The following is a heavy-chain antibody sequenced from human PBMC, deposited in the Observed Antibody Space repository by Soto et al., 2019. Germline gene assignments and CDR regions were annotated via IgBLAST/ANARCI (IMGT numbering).Heavy chain of an antibody. D-gene: IGHD2-2*01. Sequence: GETLKISCKGSGYSFTKYWIGWVRQMPGKGLEWMGIIYPDNSDTRYSPSFQGQVTISADKSISTAHLQWSSLKASDTAMYYCARQLEACSSTSCYYPFDIWVQGTMVTVSS. CDR3: ARQLEACSSTSCYYPFDI. V-gene: IGHV5-51*01. CDR1: GYSFTKYW. J-gene: IGHJ3*02. CDR2: IYPDNSDT.